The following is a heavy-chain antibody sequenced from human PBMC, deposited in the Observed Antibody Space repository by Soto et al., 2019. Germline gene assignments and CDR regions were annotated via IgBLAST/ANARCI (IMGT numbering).Heavy chain of an antibody. J-gene: IGHJ4*02. CDR2: IYPGDSDT. Sequence: GESLKISCKGSVYSFTSYWICWLRQMPGKGLEWMGIIYPGDSDTRYSPSFQGQVTISADKSISTAYLQWSSLKASDTAMYYCARSLGYSGYDHFDYWGQGTLVTVSS. CDR1: VYSFTSYW. V-gene: IGHV5-51*01. D-gene: IGHD5-12*01. CDR3: ARSLGYSGYDHFDY.